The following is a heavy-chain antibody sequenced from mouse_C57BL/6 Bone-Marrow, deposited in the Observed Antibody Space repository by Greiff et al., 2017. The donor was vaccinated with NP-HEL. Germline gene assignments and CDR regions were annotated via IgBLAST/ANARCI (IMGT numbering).Heavy chain of an antibody. V-gene: IGHV1-55*01. CDR3: ARGRSTAQATSAWFAY. J-gene: IGHJ3*01. Sequence: VQLQQPGAELVKPGASVKMSCKASGYTFTSYWITWVKQRPGQGLEWIGDIYPGSGSTNYNEKFKSKATLTVDTSSSTAYMQLSSLTSEDSAVSYCARGRSTAQATSAWFAYWGQGTLVTVSA. D-gene: IGHD3-2*02. CDR2: IYPGSGST. CDR1: GYTFTSYW.